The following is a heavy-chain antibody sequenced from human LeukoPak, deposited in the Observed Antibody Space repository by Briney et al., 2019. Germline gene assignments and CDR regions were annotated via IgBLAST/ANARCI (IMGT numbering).Heavy chain of an antibody. CDR1: GGTFSSYA. D-gene: IGHD1-26*01. Sequence: SVKVSCKASGGTFSSYAISWVRQAPGQGLEWMGGIIPIFGTANYAQKFQGRVTMTRDTSISTAYMELSRLRSDDTAVYYCARDHELGEWELHGSDYWGQGTLVTVSS. CDR3: ARDHELGEWELHGSDY. CDR2: IIPIFGTA. J-gene: IGHJ4*02. V-gene: IGHV1-69*05.